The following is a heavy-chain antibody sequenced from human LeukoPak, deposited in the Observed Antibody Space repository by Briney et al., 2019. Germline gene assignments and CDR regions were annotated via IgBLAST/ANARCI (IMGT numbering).Heavy chain of an antibody. CDR3: ARDPSNTSGWSPYFDY. CDR1: GYTYTNHG. J-gene: IGHJ4*02. D-gene: IGHD6-13*01. Sequence: GASVMVSCKASGYTYTNHGITWVRQAPGQGLEWMGWISAYNRDTKYAQNFQGRVTFITESSTSTAYMELRSLRSDVTAVYYCARDPSNTSGWSPYFDYWGQGTLVTVSA. CDR2: ISAYNRDT. V-gene: IGHV1-18*04.